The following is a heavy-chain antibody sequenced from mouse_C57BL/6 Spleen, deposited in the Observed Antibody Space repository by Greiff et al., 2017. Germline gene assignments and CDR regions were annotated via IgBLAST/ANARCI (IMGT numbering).Heavy chain of an antibody. CDR1: GYTFTGYC. CDR2: IDPSDSET. D-gene: IGHD6-5*01. V-gene: IGHV1-52*01. J-gene: IGHJ4*01. CDR3: ASSLPCAMDD. Sequence: QVQLQQPGAELVRPGSSVKLSCKASGYTFTGYCMHWVKQRPIQGLEWIGNIDPSDSETNYNQKFKDKATLTVDKSSITAYMQLSSLTSADSAVYYCASSLPCAMDDRGQGTAVTVAS.